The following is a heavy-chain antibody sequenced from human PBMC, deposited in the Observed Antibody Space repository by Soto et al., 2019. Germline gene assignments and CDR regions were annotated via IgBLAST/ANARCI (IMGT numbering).Heavy chain of an antibody. V-gene: IGHV3-30-3*01. CDR2: ITYGGSNK. J-gene: IGHJ3*02. Sequence: QVQLVESGGGVVQPGRSLRLSCAASGFTFSSYAMHWVRQAPGKGMELVAVITYGGSNKYYEDSVKGRFTISRDNSKNTLYLQMNSLRAEDTAVYYCSRGGDYVILTVAFDIWGQVTMVTVSS. CDR3: SRGGDYVILTVAFDI. CDR1: GFTFSSYA. D-gene: IGHD3-9*01.